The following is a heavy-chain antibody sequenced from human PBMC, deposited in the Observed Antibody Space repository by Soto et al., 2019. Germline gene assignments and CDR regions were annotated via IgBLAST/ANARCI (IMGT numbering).Heavy chain of an antibody. V-gene: IGHV6-1*01. CDR2: TYYRSKWYN. D-gene: IGHD2-2*01. Sequence: SRTLSLPCAISGDSVSSNSAAWNWIRQSPSRGLEWLGRTYYRSKWYNDYAVSVKSRITINPDTSKNQFSLQLNSVTPEDTAVYYCARGPHIVVVPAAILGGGMDVWGQGTTVTVSS. CDR3: ARGPHIVVVPAAILGGGMDV. J-gene: IGHJ6*02. CDR1: GDSVSSNSAA.